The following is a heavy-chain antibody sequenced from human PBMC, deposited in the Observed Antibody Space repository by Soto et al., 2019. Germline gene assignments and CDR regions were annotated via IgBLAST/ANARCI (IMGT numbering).Heavy chain of an antibody. J-gene: IGHJ4*02. D-gene: IGHD3-9*01. V-gene: IGHV4-39*01. CDR1: GVSIGTSGDY. CDR2: VYRTGSV. Sequence: QLHLQESGPGLVKPSETLSLTCTVTGVSIGTSGDYWGWVRQPPGKGLEWIGSVYRTGSVYYNPSLYNPSLESRLSITVDTSRNQFSLKLRSVTAADTAVYYCVDVFTGSTFGYWGQGTLVTVSS. CDR3: VDVFTGSTFGY.